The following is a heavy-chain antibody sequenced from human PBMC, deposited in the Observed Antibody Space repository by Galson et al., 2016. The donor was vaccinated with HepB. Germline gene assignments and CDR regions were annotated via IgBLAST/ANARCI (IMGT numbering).Heavy chain of an antibody. D-gene: IGHD6-19*01. CDR2: IGVGGAVI. J-gene: IGHJ4*02. CDR1: GFSFSSYS. CDR3: ARGLPARPIAVAAYDY. Sequence: SLRLSCAASGFSFSSYSMNWVRQAPGKGLEWVSYIGVGGAVIWYADSVKGRFPISRDNVKNSLYLQMNSLSAEDTAVYYCARGLPARPIAVAAYDYWGQGTLVTVSS. V-gene: IGHV3-48*01.